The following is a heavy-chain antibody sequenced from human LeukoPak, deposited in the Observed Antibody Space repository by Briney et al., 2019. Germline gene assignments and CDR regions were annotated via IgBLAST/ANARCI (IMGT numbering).Heavy chain of an antibody. CDR2: LDSSSTNI. D-gene: IGHD4-17*01. CDR3: ARNDYADYGCVY. CDR1: GFTFSTYS. J-gene: IGHJ4*02. Sequence: PGGSLRLSCAASGFTFSTYSMNWIRQAPGKGLEWVSSLDSSSTNIYYADSVKGRFTHFRDNAKNSLYLQMNRRRADDTAFYYCARNDYADYGCVYWGQGTLVTVSS. V-gene: IGHV3-21*01.